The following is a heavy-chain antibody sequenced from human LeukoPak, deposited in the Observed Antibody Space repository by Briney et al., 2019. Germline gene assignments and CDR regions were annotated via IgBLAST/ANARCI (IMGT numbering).Heavy chain of an antibody. D-gene: IGHD4-17*01. CDR3: ASFYGDYGYYFDY. Sequence: SETLSLTCTVSGGSISSSSYYWSWIRQPPGKGLEWIGSIYYSGSTYYNPSLKSRVTISVDTSKNQFSLKLSSVTAADTAVYYCASFYGDYGYYFDYWGQGTLVTVSS. CDR2: IYYSGST. CDR1: GGSISSSSYY. J-gene: IGHJ4*02. V-gene: IGHV4-39*07.